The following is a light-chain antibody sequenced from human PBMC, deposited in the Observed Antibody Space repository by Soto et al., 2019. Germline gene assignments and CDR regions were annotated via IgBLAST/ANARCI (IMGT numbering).Light chain of an antibody. CDR3: QQAYSFPIT. CDR2: TAS. V-gene: IGKV1D-12*01. CDR1: QDIAGF. Sequence: DIQVTQSPSSVSASVGDRVTITCRASQDIAGFLAWYQHKPGRAPELLIRTASSLQSGVPSRFSGSGSGTDFTLTINSLQPEDSATYYCQQAYSFPITFGQGTRLEIK. J-gene: IGKJ5*01.